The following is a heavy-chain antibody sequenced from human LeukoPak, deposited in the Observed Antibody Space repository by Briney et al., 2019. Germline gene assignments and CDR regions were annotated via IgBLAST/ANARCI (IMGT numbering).Heavy chain of an antibody. V-gene: IGHV3-21*01. D-gene: IGHD3-10*01. CDR3: ARDLSYYGSGSYYIY. J-gene: IGHJ4*02. CDR2: ISSSSSYI. Sequence: GGSLRLSCAASGFTFSSYSMNWVRQAPGKGLEWVSSISSSSSYIYYADSVKGRFTISRDNAKNSLYLQMNSLRAEDTAVYYCARDLSYYGSGSYYIYWGQGTLVTVSS. CDR1: GFTFSSYS.